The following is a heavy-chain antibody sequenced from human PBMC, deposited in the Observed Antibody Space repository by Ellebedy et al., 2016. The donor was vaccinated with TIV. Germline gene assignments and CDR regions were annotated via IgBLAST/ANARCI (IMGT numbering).Heavy chain of an antibody. D-gene: IGHD4-17*01. CDR1: GASISSTYY. J-gene: IGHJ4*02. CDR3: ARPSGGYGDYLY. CDR2: ISYSGST. V-gene: IGHV4-39*01. Sequence: SETLSLXXTVSGASISSTYYWGWIRQPPGKGPEWIGSISYSGSTFYSPSLKSRVTISRDTSKNQFSLKLNSVTTADTAVYYCARPSGGYGDYLYWGQGTLVTVSS.